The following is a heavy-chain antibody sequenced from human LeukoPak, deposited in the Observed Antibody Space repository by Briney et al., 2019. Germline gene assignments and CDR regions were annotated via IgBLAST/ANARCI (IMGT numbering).Heavy chain of an antibody. J-gene: IGHJ4*02. CDR3: AREEGTYYDILTGNYYFDY. D-gene: IGHD3-9*01. CDR1: GFTVSSNY. Sequence: GGSLRLSCAASGFTVSSNYMSWVRQAPGKGLEWVSVIYSGGSTYYADSVKGRFTISRDNAKNSLYLQMNSLRAEDTAVYYCAREEGTYYDILTGNYYFDYWGQGTLVTVSS. CDR2: IYSGGST. V-gene: IGHV3-53*01.